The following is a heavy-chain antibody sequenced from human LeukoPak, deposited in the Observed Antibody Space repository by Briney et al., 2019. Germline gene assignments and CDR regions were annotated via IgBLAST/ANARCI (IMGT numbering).Heavy chain of an antibody. CDR3: ARVRRPYTGDRNGFDY. CDR1: GGSITSYY. D-gene: IGHD1-1*01. Sequence: SETLSLTCTVSGGSITSYYWTWVRQPPGKGLEWLGYIYYSGSTNYNPSLKSRVTMSVDTSKNQFSLDLTSVTAADTAVYYCARVRRPYTGDRNGFDYWGQGTLVSVSS. V-gene: IGHV4-59*01. J-gene: IGHJ4*02. CDR2: IYYSGST.